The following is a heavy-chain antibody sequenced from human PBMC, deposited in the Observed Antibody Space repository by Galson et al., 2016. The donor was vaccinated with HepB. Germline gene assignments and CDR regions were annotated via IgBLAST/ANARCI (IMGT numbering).Heavy chain of an antibody. CDR3: ARIYSINPDY. J-gene: IGHJ4*02. CDR2: IIPIFGTA. V-gene: IGHV1-69*13. CDR1: GDTFSSYA. Sequence: SVKVSCKASGDTFSSYAISWVRQAPGQGLEWMGGIIPIFGTANYAQKFQGRITITADESTSTAYMELSSLRSEDTAVYYCARIYSINPDYWGQGTLVTVSS. D-gene: IGHD4-11*01.